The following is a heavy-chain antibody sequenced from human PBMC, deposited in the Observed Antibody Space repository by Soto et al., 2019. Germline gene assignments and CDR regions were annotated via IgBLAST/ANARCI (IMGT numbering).Heavy chain of an antibody. V-gene: IGHV3-72*01. CDR3: ARGDYYDTSGPTD. J-gene: IGHJ4*02. Sequence: EVELVEVGGGLVQPGGSLRLLCVTSGFTFSDHYMDWFRQAPGKGLEWVCRSRNKDNSYSTEYAASVQGRFTVSRDASQKTLFLQMNSLKIEDTALYHCARGDYYDTSGPTDWGPGTLVTVSS. D-gene: IGHD3-22*01. CDR2: SRNKDNSYST. CDR1: GFTFSDHY.